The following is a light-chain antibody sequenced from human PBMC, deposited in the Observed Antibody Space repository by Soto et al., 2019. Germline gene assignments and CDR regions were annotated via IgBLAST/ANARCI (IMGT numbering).Light chain of an antibody. J-gene: IGKJ1*01. CDR1: QSLAYSDGNIY. V-gene: IGKV2-24*01. CDR3: VEASLLPHA. Sequence: DVVLTQTPLSSPVTLGQPASISCKSSQSLAYSDGNIYLNWLQQMPGQPPRLLIYKTSNRFSGVPDRFSGSGTGTDFTLKISKVEAEDVGVYYCVEASLLPHAFGQGTKLEIK. CDR2: KTS.